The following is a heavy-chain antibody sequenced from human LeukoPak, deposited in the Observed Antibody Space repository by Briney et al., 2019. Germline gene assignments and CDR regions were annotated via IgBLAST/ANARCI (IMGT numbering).Heavy chain of an antibody. D-gene: IGHD4-17*01. J-gene: IGHJ4*02. CDR1: GGSISSGGYY. CDR2: IYHSGST. CDR3: AVGDYHSFDY. V-gene: IGHV4-30-2*01. Sequence: SETLSLTCTVSGGSISSGGYYWSWIRQPPGKGLEWIGYIYHSGSTYYNPSLKSRVTISVDRSKNQFSLKLSFVTAADTAVYYCAVGDYHSFDYWGQGTLVTVSS.